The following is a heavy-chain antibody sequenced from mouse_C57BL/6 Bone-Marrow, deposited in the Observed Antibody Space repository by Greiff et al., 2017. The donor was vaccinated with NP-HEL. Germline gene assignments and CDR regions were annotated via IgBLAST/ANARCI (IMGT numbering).Heavy chain of an antibody. V-gene: IGHV1-26*01. D-gene: IGHD2-3*01. J-gene: IGHJ1*03. CDR2: INPNNGGT. CDR1: GYTFTDYY. CDR3: ARDCYYSSWYFDV. Sequence: EVQLHQSGPELVKPGASVKISCKASGYTFTDYYMNWVKQSHGKSLEWIGDINPNNGGTSYNQKFKGKATLTVDKSFSTAYMELRSLTSEDSAVYYCARDCYYSSWYFDVWGTGTTVTVSS.